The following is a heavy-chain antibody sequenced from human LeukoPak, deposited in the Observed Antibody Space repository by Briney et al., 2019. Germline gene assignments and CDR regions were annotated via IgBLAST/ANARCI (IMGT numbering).Heavy chain of an antibody. V-gene: IGHV4-39*07. CDR1: GGSISSSSYY. J-gene: IGHJ4*02. Sequence: PSETLSLTCTVSGGSISSSSYYWGWIRQPPGKGLEWIGSIYRSGSTYYNASLKSRVTISGDTSKNQFSLKLSSVTAADTAVYYCARGLEGYSFGSFFDYWGQGTLLTVSS. CDR3: ARGLEGYSFGSFFDY. D-gene: IGHD5-18*01. CDR2: IYRSGST.